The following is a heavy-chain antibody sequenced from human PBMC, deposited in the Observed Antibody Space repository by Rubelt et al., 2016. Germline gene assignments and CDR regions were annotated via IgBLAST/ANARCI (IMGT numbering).Heavy chain of an antibody. J-gene: IGHJ3*02. CDR1: GYSFTSYW. V-gene: IGHV5-51*01. Sequence: EVQLVQSGAEVKKPGESLKISCKGSGYSFTSYWIGWVRQMPGKGLEWMGIIYHGDSDTRYSPSFQGQVTISADNSISTAYLQWSSLKASDTAMYYCASLSSSSHDAFDIWGQGTMVTVSS. D-gene: IGHD6-6*01. CDR2: IYHGDSDT. CDR3: ASLSSSSHDAFDI.